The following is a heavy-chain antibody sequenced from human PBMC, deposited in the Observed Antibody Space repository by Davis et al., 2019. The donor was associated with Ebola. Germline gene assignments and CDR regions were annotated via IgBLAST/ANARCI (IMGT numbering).Heavy chain of an antibody. CDR1: GYTFTTYD. CDR2: MNPDSGNT. D-gene: IGHD2-21*02. CDR3: ARGYSPKCRGGDCVNDF. V-gene: IGHV1-8*01. Sequence: AASVKVSCKASGYTFTTYDINWVRQATGQGLEWMGWMNPDSGNTGYAQKFQGRVTMTRNPSINTAYMELRSLTIDDTAVYYCARGYSPKCRGGDCVNDFWGQGTLVTVSS. J-gene: IGHJ4*02.